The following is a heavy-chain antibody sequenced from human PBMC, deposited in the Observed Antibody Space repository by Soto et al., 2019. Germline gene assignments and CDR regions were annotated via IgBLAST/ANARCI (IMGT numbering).Heavy chain of an antibody. CDR2: ISSSSSYI. CDR3: ARDLVAIVDAFDI. Sequence: PGGSMRISCAASGFTFSSYAMSWVRQDPGKGLEWVSSISSSSSYIYYADSVKGRFTISRDNAKNSLYLKMNSLRAEDTAVYSCARDLVAIVDAFDIWGQGTMVTVSS. J-gene: IGHJ3*02. D-gene: IGHD2-21*01. CDR1: GFTFSSYA. V-gene: IGHV3-21*01.